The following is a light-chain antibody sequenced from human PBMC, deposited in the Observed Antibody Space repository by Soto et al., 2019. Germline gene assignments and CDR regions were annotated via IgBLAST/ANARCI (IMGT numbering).Light chain of an antibody. V-gene: IGKV3-15*01. Sequence: EIVMTQSPATLSVSPGERATLSCRASQSVRSNYLSWYQQKPGQAPRLLIYGASTRATGFPARFSGSGSGTEFTLTISSLQSEDFSVYYCQQYSSWPLTFGGRTKLEIK. CDR2: GAS. J-gene: IGKJ4*01. CDR3: QQYSSWPLT. CDR1: QSVRSN.